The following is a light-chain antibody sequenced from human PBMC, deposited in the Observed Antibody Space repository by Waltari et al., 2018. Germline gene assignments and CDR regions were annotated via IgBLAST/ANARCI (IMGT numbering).Light chain of an antibody. CDR2: GSA. Sequence: QSALTQEASVSGTVGQKVTLSCTGNSNNVGSYAVGWYQQICHGAPKTVMFGSALRSRTPGRFSGSKSGNTASLTISGLQPEDEADYSCSTWDYSLSAQVFGGGTKLTDL. CDR1: SNNVGSYA. CDR3: STWDYSLSAQV. V-gene: IGLV1-36*01. J-gene: IGLJ3*02.